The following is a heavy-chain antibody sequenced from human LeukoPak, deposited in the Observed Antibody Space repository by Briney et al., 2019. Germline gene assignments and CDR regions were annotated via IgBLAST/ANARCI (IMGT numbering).Heavy chain of an antibody. CDR2: IKEDGSIE. V-gene: IGHV3-7*01. Sequence: PGGSLRLSYAASGFAFRNYLLSWVHQAPGKGLEWVANIKEDGSIEDYVDSVKGRFTVSRDNAKNSLYLQMNSLRVEDTAVYYCVSQQLAPPWGQGTLVTVSS. D-gene: IGHD5-24*01. J-gene: IGHJ5*02. CDR3: VSQQLAPP. CDR1: GFAFRNYL.